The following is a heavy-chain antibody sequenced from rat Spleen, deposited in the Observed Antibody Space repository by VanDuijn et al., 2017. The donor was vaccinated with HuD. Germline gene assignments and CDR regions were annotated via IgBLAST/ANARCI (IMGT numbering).Heavy chain of an antibody. J-gene: IGHJ2*01. CDR3: TRDRTYYGFTLDY. CDR2: IRPSGGNT. Sequence: EVQLVESGGGLVQPGRSMKLSCAASGFTFSAWPMAWVRQTPTKGLEWVATIRPSGGNTYYRDSVRGRFTISRDNAKSFLFLQMNSLRSEDTATEYCTRDRTYYGFTLDYWGQGVMVTVSS. CDR1: GFTFSAWP. V-gene: IGHV5-46*01. D-gene: IGHD1-6*01.